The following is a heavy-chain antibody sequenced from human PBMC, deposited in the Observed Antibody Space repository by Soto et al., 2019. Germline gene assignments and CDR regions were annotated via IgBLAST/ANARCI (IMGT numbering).Heavy chain of an antibody. CDR3: ARDGSWNSYGLDV. D-gene: IGHD6-13*01. CDR2: IYSNNNT. CDR1: GFTVSSNY. Sequence: GGSLRLSCAASGFTVSSNYMSWVRQAPGKGLEWVSVIYSNNNTYYADSVKGRFTISRDHFKNTLYLQMNTLRAEDTAVYYCARDGSWNSYGLDVWGQGTTVTVSS. V-gene: IGHV3-66*01. J-gene: IGHJ6*02.